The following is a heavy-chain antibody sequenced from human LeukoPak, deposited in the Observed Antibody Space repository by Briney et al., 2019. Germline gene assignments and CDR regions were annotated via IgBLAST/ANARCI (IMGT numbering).Heavy chain of an antibody. CDR2: ISGSGGST. Sequence: PGGSLRLSCAASGFTFSSYAMSWVRQAPGKGLEWVSAISGSGGSTYYADSVKGRFTISRDNSKNTLYLQMNSLRAEDTAVYYCARLPSGWYYMTLDYWGQGTLVTVSS. V-gene: IGHV3-23*01. CDR1: GFTFSSYA. J-gene: IGHJ4*02. CDR3: ARLPSGWYYMTLDY. D-gene: IGHD6-19*01.